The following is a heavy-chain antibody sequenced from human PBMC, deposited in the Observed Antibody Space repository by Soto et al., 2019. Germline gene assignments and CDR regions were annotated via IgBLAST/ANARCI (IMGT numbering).Heavy chain of an antibody. J-gene: IGHJ4*02. CDR1: GFTFSSCI. CDR3: AREMRPSPFDY. Sequence: QVQLVESGGGVVQPGRSLRLSCTASGFTFSSCIMHWVRQAPGKGLEWVALASFDQTYKSYTDSVKGRFTISRDDSRNTVYLQMNSLRPEDTVIYYCAREMRPSPFDYWGQGTLVTVSS. V-gene: IGHV3-30-3*01. CDR2: ASFDQTYK.